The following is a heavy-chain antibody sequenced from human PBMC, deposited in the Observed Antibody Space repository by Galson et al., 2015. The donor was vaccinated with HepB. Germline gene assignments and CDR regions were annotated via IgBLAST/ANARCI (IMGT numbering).Heavy chain of an antibody. D-gene: IGHD3-10*01. Sequence: SVKVSCKASGGTFSSYAISWVRQAPGQGLEWMGGIIPIFGTANYAQKFQGRVTITADESTSTAYMELSSLRSEDTAVYYCASPGETLYYGMDVWGQGTTVTVSS. V-gene: IGHV1-69*13. J-gene: IGHJ6*02. CDR1: GGTFSSYA. CDR3: ASPGETLYYGMDV. CDR2: IIPIFGTA.